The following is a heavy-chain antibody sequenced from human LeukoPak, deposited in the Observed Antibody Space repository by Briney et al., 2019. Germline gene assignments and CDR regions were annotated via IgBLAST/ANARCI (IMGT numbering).Heavy chain of an antibody. V-gene: IGHV1-69*06. CDR3: ARDQQQLVVNWFDP. D-gene: IGHD6-13*01. CDR2: IIPIFGTA. J-gene: IGHJ5*02. CDR1: GGTFSSYA. Sequence: SVKVSCKASGGTFSSYAISWVRQAPGQGLEWMGGIIPIFGTANYAQKFQGRVTITADKSTSTAYMELSSLRSEDTAVYYCARDQQQLVVNWFDPWGQGTLVTVSS.